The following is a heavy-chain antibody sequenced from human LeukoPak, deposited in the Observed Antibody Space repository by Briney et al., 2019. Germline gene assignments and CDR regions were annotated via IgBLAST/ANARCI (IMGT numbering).Heavy chain of an antibody. CDR2: INPSGGST. CDR3: ARDIGGGSYGWGKFDL. Sequence: GRSLRLSCAASGFSFSSYGMHWVRQAPGQGLEWMGIINPSGGSTSYAQKFQGRVTMTRDTSTSTVYMELSSLRSEDTAVYYCARDIGGGSYGWGKFDLRGRGTLVAVSS. V-gene: IGHV1-46*01. J-gene: IGHJ2*01. D-gene: IGHD3-10*01. CDR1: GFSFSSYG.